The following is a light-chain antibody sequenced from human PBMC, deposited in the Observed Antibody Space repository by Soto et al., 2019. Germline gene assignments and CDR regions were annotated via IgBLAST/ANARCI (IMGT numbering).Light chain of an antibody. CDR3: QKYTNVPA. CDR2: AAS. CDR1: QGISNY. V-gene: IGKV1-27*01. J-gene: IGKJ4*01. Sequence: DIQMTQSPSSLSASVGDRVTITCRASQGISNYLAWYQQIPGKVPKLLISAASTLQSGVPSRFSGSGSGTDVTLTISSLQPEDVASYYCQKYTNVPAFDGGTKVEIK.